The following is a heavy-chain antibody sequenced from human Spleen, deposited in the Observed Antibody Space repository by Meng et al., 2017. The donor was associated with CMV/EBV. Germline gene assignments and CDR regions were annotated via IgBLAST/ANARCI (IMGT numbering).Heavy chain of an antibody. CDR1: GGSFSGYY. D-gene: IGHD6-6*01. J-gene: IGHJ4*02. Sequence: SETLSLTCAVYGGSFSGYYWSWIRQPPGKGLEWIGEINHSGSTNYNPSLKSRVTISVDTSKNQFSLKLSSVTAADTAVYYCATIAARPGPVNYWGQGTLVTVSS. CDR2: INHSGST. CDR3: ATIAARPGPVNY. V-gene: IGHV4-34*01.